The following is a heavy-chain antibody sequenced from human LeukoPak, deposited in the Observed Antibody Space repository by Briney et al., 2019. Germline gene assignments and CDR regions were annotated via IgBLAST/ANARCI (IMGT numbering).Heavy chain of an antibody. CDR1: GFTFSSYS. CDR2: ISSSSSYI. Sequence: GGSLRLSCVASGFTFSSYSMNWVRQAPGKGLEWVSSISSSSSYIYYADSVKGRFTISRDNAKNSLYLQMNSLRAEDTAVYYCARARQHLEIDYWGQGTLVTVSS. V-gene: IGHV3-21*01. D-gene: IGHD3-3*01. CDR3: ARARQHLEIDY. J-gene: IGHJ4*02.